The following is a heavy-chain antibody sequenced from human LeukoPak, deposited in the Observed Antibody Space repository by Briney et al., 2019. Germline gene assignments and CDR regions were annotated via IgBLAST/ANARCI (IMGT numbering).Heavy chain of an antibody. Sequence: SETLSLTCAVYGGSFSGYYWSWIRQPPGKGLEWIGEINHSGSTNYNPSLKSRVTISVDTSKNQFSLKLSSVTAADTAVYYCARARGAVAGYFGFWGQGTLGTVSS. D-gene: IGHD6-19*01. J-gene: IGHJ4*02. V-gene: IGHV4-34*01. CDR1: GGSFSGYY. CDR2: INHSGST. CDR3: ARARGAVAGYFGF.